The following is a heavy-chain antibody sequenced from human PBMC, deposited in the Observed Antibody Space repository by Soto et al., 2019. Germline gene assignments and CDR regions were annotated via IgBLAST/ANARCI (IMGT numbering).Heavy chain of an antibody. Sequence: ASVKVSCKASGYTFTGYYMHWVRQAPGQGLEWMGWINPNSGGTNYAQKFQGRVTMTRDTSISTAYMELSRLRSDDTAVYYCARDMGYYYDSSAWYAFDIWGQGTMVTVS. CDR3: ARDMGYYYDSSAWYAFDI. CDR1: GYTFTGYY. CDR2: INPNSGGT. J-gene: IGHJ3*02. D-gene: IGHD3-22*01. V-gene: IGHV1-2*02.